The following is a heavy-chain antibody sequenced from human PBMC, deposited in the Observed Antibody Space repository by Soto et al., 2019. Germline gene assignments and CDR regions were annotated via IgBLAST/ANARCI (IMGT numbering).Heavy chain of an antibody. D-gene: IGHD3-3*01. V-gene: IGHV3-48*03. J-gene: IGHJ6*02. CDR1: GFTFSSYE. CDR3: ARDSTRVFYGMDV. CDR2: ISSSGSTI. Sequence: GGSLRLSCAASGFTFSSYEMNWVRQAPGKGLEWVSYISSSGSTIYYADSVKGRFTISRDNAKNSLHLQMNSLRAEDTAVYYCARDSTRVFYGMDVWGQGTTVTVSS.